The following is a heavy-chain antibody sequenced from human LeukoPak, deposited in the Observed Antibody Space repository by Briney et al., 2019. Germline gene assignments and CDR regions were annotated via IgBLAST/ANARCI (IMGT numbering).Heavy chain of an antibody. CDR3: AKDLTVTTMRYYYYGMDV. CDR2: ISSSSSTI. D-gene: IGHD4-17*01. J-gene: IGHJ6*02. CDR1: GFTFSSYS. Sequence: GGSLRLSCAASGFTFSSYSMNWVRQAPGKGLEWVSYISSSSSTIYYADSVKGRFTISRDNAKNSLYLQMNSLRAEDTAVYYCAKDLTVTTMRYYYYGMDVWGQGTTVTVSS. V-gene: IGHV3-48*01.